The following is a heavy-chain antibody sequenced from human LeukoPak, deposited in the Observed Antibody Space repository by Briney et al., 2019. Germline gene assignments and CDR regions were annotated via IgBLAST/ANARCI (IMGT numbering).Heavy chain of an antibody. Sequence: ASVKVSCKASGYTFTSYGISWVRQAPGQGLEWMGWISAYNGNTNYAQKLQGRVTMTTDTSTSTAYMELRSLRSDDTAVYYCARDRYYYDSSGYYYDYYYYYMDVWGKGTTVTISS. CDR3: ARDRYYYDSSGYYYDYYYYYMDV. CDR1: GYTFTSYG. CDR2: ISAYNGNT. V-gene: IGHV1-18*01. J-gene: IGHJ6*03. D-gene: IGHD3-22*01.